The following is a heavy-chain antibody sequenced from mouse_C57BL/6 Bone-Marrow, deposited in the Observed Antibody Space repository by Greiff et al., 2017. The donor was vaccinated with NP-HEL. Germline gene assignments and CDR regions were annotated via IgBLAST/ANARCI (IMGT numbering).Heavy chain of an antibody. J-gene: IGHJ2*01. CDR1: GYTFTDYY. CDR3: AEACSSSSYFDY. CDR2: INPYNGGT. D-gene: IGHD1-1*01. Sequence: VQLQQSGPVLVKPGASVKMSCKASGYTFTDYYMNWVKQSHGKSLEWIGVINPYNGGTSYNQKFKGKATLPVDKSSSTAYMALNSLTSEYSAVFYCAEACSSSSYFDYWGQGTTLTVSS. V-gene: IGHV1-19*01.